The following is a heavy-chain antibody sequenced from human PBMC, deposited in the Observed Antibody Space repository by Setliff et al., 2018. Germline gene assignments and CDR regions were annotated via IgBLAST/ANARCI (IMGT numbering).Heavy chain of an antibody. J-gene: IGHJ6*03. D-gene: IGHD3-22*01. CDR3: ARVPGYDSEGYYYYMDV. V-gene: IGHV1-18*01. Sequence: ASVKVSCKASGDSIPKNAISWVRQAPGQGLEWMGWLQTYSGHTNYAQKLQGRVTMTTDTSTSTAYMELRSLRSDDTAVYYCARVPGYDSEGYYYYMDVWGKGTTVTVSS. CDR2: LQTYSGHT. CDR1: GDSIPKNA.